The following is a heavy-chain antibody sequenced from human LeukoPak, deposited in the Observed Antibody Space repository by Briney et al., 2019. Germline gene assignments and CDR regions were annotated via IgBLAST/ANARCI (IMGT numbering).Heavy chain of an antibody. CDR3: XKXLRXYYDSSGYDY. V-gene: IGHV3-9*01. Sequence: SLXXXCAASGFNLDDYAMHWVRQAPGKGLEWVSGISWNSDNIAYADSVKGRFTISRDNAKNSLYLQMNSVRAEDTALYYCXKXLRXYYDSSGYDYWGQGTLVTVSS. CDR2: ISWNSDNI. D-gene: IGHD3-22*01. J-gene: IGHJ4*02. CDR1: GFNLDDYA.